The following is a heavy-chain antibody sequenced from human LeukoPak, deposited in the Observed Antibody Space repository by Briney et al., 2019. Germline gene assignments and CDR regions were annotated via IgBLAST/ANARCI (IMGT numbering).Heavy chain of an antibody. CDR1: GGSISSYY. Sequence: SETLSLTCTVSGGSISSYYWSWIRQPPGKGLEWIGYIYYSGSTNYNPSLKSRVTISVDTSKNQFSLKLSSVTAADTAVYQCARDGIEYGSGSGKFYSDGMDVWGQGTTVTVSS. D-gene: IGHD3-10*01. V-gene: IGHV4-59*01. CDR2: IYYSGST. J-gene: IGHJ6*02. CDR3: ARDGIEYGSGSGKFYSDGMDV.